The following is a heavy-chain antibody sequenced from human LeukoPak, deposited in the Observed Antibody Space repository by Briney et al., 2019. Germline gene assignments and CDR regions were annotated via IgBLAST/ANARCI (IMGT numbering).Heavy chain of an antibody. CDR3: ARGSGCSYGFYYFDY. Sequence: ASVKVSCKASGYTFTGYYMHWVRQAPGQGLEWMGWINPNSGGTNYAQKFQGRVTMTRDTSISTAYMELSRLRSDDTAVYYCARGSGCSYGFYYFDYWGQGTLVTVSS. CDR2: INPNSGGT. D-gene: IGHD5-18*01. V-gene: IGHV1-2*02. CDR1: GYTFTGYY. J-gene: IGHJ4*02.